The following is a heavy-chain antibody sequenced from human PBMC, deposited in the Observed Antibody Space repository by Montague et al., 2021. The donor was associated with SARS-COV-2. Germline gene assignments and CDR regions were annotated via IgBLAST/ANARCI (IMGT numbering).Heavy chain of an antibody. CDR2: VSRSGSA. J-gene: IGHJ5*02. CDR1: VHCGGVDH. CDR3: ARGYDYVWGSYRYLHWFDP. V-gene: IGHV4-34*01. D-gene: IGHD3-16*02. Sequence: SETLSLTCAVDVHCGGVDHRRWSEEHPSELQELAWVVSRSGSANYNPSLKSRVTISVDTSKNQFSLKLSSVTAADTAVYYCARGYDYVWGSYRYLHWFDPWGQGTLVTVSS.